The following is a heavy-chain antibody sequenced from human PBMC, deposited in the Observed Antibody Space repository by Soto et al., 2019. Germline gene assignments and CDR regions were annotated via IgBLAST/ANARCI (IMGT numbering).Heavy chain of an antibody. CDR2: INPNSGGT. CDR3: AKGQLVSGSYCDYGMDV. V-gene: IGHV1-2*04. J-gene: IGHJ6*02. CDR1: GHTFTGYY. Sequence: ASVKVSCKAFGHTFTGYYMHWVRQAPGQGLEWMGWINPNSGGTNYAQKFQGWVTMTRDTSISTAYMELSRLRSDDTAVYYCAKGQLVSGSYCDYGMDVWGQGSTVTVSS. D-gene: IGHD6-13*01.